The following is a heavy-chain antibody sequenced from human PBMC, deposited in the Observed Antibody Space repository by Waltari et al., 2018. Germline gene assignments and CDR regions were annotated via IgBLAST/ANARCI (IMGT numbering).Heavy chain of an antibody. D-gene: IGHD5-12*01. V-gene: IGHV4-4*07. CDR1: GDCLSSYS. CDR3: AREVLPNATIWRSYFDY. CDR2: IYTGRHP. Sequence: QVQLQESGQGLVKPSEPLSLTCTVSGDCLSSYSWRWIRQPAGKGLEYIGRIYTGRHPNYNPSLESRVTMSIDTSKNEFSLKLSSVTAADTAVYYCAREVLPNATIWRSYFDYWGQGSLVTVSS. J-gene: IGHJ4*02.